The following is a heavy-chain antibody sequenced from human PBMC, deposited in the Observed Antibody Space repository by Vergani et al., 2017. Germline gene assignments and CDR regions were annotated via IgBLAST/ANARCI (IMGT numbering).Heavy chain of an antibody. CDR2: IHPADSDT. J-gene: IGHJ4*02. CDR3: ARPYGGDSSGSKYFDY. V-gene: IGHV5-51*01. CDR1: GYSFTNYW. D-gene: IGHD3-22*01. Sequence: EVQLVQSGAEVKKPGESLKISCQISGYSFTNYWIGWVRQMPGKGLEWMGIIHPADSDTRYSPSFQGQVTISVDKSLSTAYLQRRSLRASDSAMYYCARPYGGDSSGSKYFDYWGQGTLVTVSS.